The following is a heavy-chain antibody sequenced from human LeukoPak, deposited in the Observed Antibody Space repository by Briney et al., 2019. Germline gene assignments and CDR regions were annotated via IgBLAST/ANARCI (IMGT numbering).Heavy chain of an antibody. D-gene: IGHD5-24*01. Sequence: PGGSLRLSCAASGFTFSSYGMHWVRQAPGKGLEWVAVIWYDGSNKYYADSVKGRFTISRDNSKNTLYLQVNSLRAEDTAVYYCARVSIDYGMDVWGQGTTVTVSS. CDR3: ARVSIDYGMDV. J-gene: IGHJ6*02. CDR1: GFTFSSYG. CDR2: IWYDGSNK. V-gene: IGHV3-33*01.